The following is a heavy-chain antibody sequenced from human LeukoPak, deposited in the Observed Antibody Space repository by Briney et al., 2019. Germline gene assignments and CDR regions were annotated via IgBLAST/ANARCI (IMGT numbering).Heavy chain of an antibody. J-gene: IGHJ4*02. CDR3: ARGMAARDFDY. CDR2: ISSSSSTI. D-gene: IGHD6-6*01. V-gene: IGHV3-48*04. Sequence: PGGSLRLSCAASGFTFSSYSMNWVRQAPGKGLEWVSYISSSSSTIYYADSVKGRFTISRDTAKNSLYLQMNSLRAEDTAVYYCARGMAARDFDYWGQGTLVTVSS. CDR1: GFTFSSYS.